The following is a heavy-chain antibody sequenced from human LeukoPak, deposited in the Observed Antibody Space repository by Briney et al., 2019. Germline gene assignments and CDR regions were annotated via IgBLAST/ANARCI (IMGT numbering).Heavy chain of an antibody. Sequence: ASVKVSCKASGYTFTSYGISWVRQAPGQGLEWMGWISAYNGNTNYAQKLRGRVTMTTDTSTSTAYMELRSLRSDDTAVYYCARRLNTYYYDSSGYNWFDPWGQGTLVTVSS. J-gene: IGHJ5*02. CDR3: ARRLNTYYYDSSGYNWFDP. D-gene: IGHD3-22*01. V-gene: IGHV1-18*01. CDR1: GYTFTSYG. CDR2: ISAYNGNT.